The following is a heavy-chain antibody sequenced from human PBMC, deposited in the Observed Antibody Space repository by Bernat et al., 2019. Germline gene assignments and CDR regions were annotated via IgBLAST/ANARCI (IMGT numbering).Heavy chain of an antibody. Sequence: QVQLQQWGAGLLKPSETLSLTCAVYGGSFSGYYWSWIRQPPGKGLEWIGEINHSGSTNYNPSLKSRVTISVDTSKNQFSLKLSSVTAAATAVYYCARGRGGDCSLDYWGQGTLVTVSS. CDR3: ARGRGGDCSLDY. CDR2: INHSGST. CDR1: GGSFSGYY. V-gene: IGHV4-34*01. J-gene: IGHJ4*02. D-gene: IGHD2-21*02.